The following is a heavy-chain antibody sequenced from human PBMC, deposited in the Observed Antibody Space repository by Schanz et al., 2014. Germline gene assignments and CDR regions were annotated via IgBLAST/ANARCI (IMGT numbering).Heavy chain of an antibody. J-gene: IGHJ3*02. V-gene: IGHV3-66*04. D-gene: IGHD2-8*01. Sequence: EVQLVESGGGLVQPGGSLRLSCAASGFTVSSNYMSWVRQAPGKGLEWVSVIYGGGITYYADSVKGRFTISRDSSRNTLYLQMNSLRAEDTAVYYCARLGRMGAFDIWGQGTMVTVSS. CDR3: ARLGRMGAFDI. CDR1: GFTVSSNY. CDR2: IYGGGIT.